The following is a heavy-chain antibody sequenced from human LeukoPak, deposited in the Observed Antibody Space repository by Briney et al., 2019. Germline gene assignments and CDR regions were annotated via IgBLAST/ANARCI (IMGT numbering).Heavy chain of an antibody. J-gene: IGHJ4*02. V-gene: IGHV3-23*01. CDR3: AKRSGYTTGWFFDF. D-gene: IGHD6-19*01. CDR1: GFSFSSYA. CDR2: ISGSGDNT. Sequence: GGSLTLSCAASGFSFSSYAMSWVRQAPGKGLEWVSSISGSGDNTYYAESVKGRFTISRDNSKNTLFLQMNSLRAGDTAVFYCAKRSGYTTGWFFDFWGQGTLVTVSS.